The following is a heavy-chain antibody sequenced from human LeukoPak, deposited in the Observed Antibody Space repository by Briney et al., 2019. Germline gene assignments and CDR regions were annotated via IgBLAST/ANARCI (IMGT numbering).Heavy chain of an antibody. CDR3: ARVPSGDAFDI. CDR2: IYSGGST. V-gene: IGHV3-66*01. Sequence: GGSLRLSCAASGFTVSSNYMSWVRQAPGKGLEWVSVIYSGGSTYYADSVKGRFTISRDNSKNTLYLQMNSLRAEDTAVYYCARVPSGDAFDIWGQATMVTVSS. D-gene: IGHD2-2*01. J-gene: IGHJ3*02. CDR1: GFTVSSNY.